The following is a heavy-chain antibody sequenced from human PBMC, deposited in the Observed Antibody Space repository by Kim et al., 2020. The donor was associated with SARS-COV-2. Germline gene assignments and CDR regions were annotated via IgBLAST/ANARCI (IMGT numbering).Heavy chain of an antibody. Sequence: GGSLRLSCAASGFTFSSYAMSWVRQAPGKGLEWVSAVTGSGDSTHYADSVKGRFTISRDNSKNTVYLQMNSLRAEDTAVYYCAKNPRQWLALFEYWGQGTLVTVSS. J-gene: IGHJ4*02. V-gene: IGHV3-23*01. CDR1: GFTFSSYA. D-gene: IGHD6-19*01. CDR3: AKNPRQWLALFEY. CDR2: VTGSGDST.